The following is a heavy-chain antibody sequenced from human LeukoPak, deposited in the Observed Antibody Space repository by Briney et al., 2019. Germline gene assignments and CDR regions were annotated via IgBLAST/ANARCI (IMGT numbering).Heavy chain of an antibody. V-gene: IGHV1-2*02. CDR2: INPNSGGT. D-gene: IGHD3-16*01. CDR3: ARGQVGGTADY. CDR1: GYTFTGYY. J-gene: IGHJ4*02. Sequence: ASVKVSCKASGYTFTGYYMHWVRQAPGQGLEWMGWINPNSGGTNYAQKFQGRVTMTRDTSISTAYMELSSLRCEDTAVYYCARGQVGGTADYWGQGTLVTVSS.